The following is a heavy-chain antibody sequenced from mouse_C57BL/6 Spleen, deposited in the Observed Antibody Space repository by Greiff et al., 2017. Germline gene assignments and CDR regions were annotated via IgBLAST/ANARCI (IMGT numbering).Heavy chain of an antibody. CDR3: ERKYYSNPFAY. D-gene: IGHD2-5*01. V-gene: IGHV1-82*01. J-gene: IGHJ3*01. CDR1: GYAFSSSW. CDR2: ISPGDGDT. Sequence: QVQLQQSGPELVKPGASVKISCKASGYAFSSSWMNWVKQRPGKGLEWIGRISPGDGDTNYNGKFKGKATLTADKSSSTAYMQLSRLASEDAAVYFCERKYYSNPFAYWGQGTLVTVSA.